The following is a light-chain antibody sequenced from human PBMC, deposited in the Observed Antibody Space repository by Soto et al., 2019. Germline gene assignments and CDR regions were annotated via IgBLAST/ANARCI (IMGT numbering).Light chain of an antibody. CDR1: QSISSW. CDR3: QQYNSYLLT. Sequence: DIQMTQSPSTLSASVGERVTITCRASQSISSWLAWYQQKPGKAPKLVIYDASSLESGVPSRFSVSGSGTEFTLTISSLKTDDFATYDGQQYNSYLLTFGGGTKVDIK. V-gene: IGKV1-5*01. CDR2: DAS. J-gene: IGKJ4*01.